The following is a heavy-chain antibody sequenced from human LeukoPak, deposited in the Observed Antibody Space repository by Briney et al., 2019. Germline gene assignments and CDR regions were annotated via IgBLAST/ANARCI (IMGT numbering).Heavy chain of an antibody. CDR1: GGTLSSYA. CDR2: IIPMFGTT. Sequence: GASVKVSCKASGGTLSSYAISWVRQAPGQGLEWMGGIIPMFGTTNYAQKFQGRVTITADKSTSTAYMELSRLRSEDTAVYYCARVRYYGSGSYFQRADIWGQGTMVTVSS. CDR3: ARVRYYGSGSYFQRADI. D-gene: IGHD3-10*01. J-gene: IGHJ3*02. V-gene: IGHV1-69*06.